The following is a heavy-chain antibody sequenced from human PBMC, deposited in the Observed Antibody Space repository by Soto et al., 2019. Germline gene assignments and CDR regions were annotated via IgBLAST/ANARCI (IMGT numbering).Heavy chain of an antibody. Sequence: GGSLRLSCAASGFTFSSYAMSWVRQAPGKGLEWVSAITGGGGSTYYVDSVKGRFTISRDNSKNTLYLQMNSLRAEDTAVYYCAKDRSTVVTWGFDYWGQGILVTVSS. V-gene: IGHV3-23*01. D-gene: IGHD4-17*01. CDR2: ITGGGGST. J-gene: IGHJ4*02. CDR3: AKDRSTVVTWGFDY. CDR1: GFTFSSYA.